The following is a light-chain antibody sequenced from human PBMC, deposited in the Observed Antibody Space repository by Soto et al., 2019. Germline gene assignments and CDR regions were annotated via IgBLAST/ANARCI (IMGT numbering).Light chain of an antibody. CDR2: KVS. CDR1: QSLVYSDGNTY. J-gene: IGKJ1*01. Sequence: DVVMTQSPLSLPVTLGQPASISCRSSQSLVYSDGNTYLNWFQQRPGQSPRRLIYKVSNRDSGVPGRCSGSGSGTDFTLKISRVEAEDVGVYYCLQGTHWRWTFGQGTKVEIK. CDR3: LQGTHWRWT. V-gene: IGKV2-30*01.